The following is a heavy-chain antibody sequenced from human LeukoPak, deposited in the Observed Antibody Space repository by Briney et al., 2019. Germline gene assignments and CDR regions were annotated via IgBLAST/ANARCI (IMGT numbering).Heavy chain of an antibody. J-gene: IGHJ4*02. CDR3: ARTEWELPLWAHVPRATLGEIDY. CDR1: GFTFSSYA. D-gene: IGHD1-26*01. CDR2: ISYDGSNK. Sequence: SGGSLRLSCAASGFTFSSYAMHWVRQAPGKGPEWVAVISYDGSNKYYADSVKGRFTISRDNSKNTLYLQMNSLRAEDTAVYYCARTEWELPLWAHVPRATLGEIDYWGQGTLVTVSS. V-gene: IGHV3-30*04.